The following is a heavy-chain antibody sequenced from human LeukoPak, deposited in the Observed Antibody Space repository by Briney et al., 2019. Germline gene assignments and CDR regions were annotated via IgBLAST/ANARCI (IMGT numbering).Heavy chain of an antibody. Sequence: GGSLRLSCAASGFTFSSYTMSWVRQAPGKGLEWVSAISGSGASTYYADSVKGRFTISRDNANNLLHLQMNNLRADDTAVYYCARRSGYYWDAFDVWGQGTMVTVSS. V-gene: IGHV3-23*01. CDR1: GFTFSSYT. D-gene: IGHD3-22*01. CDR3: ARRSGYYWDAFDV. CDR2: ISGSGAST. J-gene: IGHJ3*01.